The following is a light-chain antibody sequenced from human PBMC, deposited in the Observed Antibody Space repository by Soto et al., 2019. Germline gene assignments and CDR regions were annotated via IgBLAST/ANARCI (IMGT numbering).Light chain of an antibody. Sequence: QSALTQPASMSGSPGQSITISCTGTSGDVGTYSLVSWYQQHPGKAPKLIIYGVDKRPSGVSDRFSGSKSGNGASLTISGLQAEDAADYYCCSYAATITWVFGGGTKLTVL. CDR2: GVD. V-gene: IGLV2-23*02. CDR3: CSYAATITWV. J-gene: IGLJ3*02. CDR1: SGDVGTYSL.